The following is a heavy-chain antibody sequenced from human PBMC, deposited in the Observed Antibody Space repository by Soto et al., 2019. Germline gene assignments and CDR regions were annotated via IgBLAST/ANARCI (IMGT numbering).Heavy chain of an antibody. CDR1: GFTFSSYA. J-gene: IGHJ3*02. CDR2: ISGSGGST. D-gene: IGHD3-16*02. Sequence: GGSLRLSCAASGFTFSSYAMSWVRQAPGKGLEWVSAISGSGGSTYYADSVKGRFTISRDNSKNTLYLQMNSLRAEDTAVYYCAKDKNVYDGTAMITFGGVIVPPVAFDIWGQGTMVTVSS. V-gene: IGHV3-23*01. CDR3: AKDKNVYDGTAMITFGGVIVPPVAFDI.